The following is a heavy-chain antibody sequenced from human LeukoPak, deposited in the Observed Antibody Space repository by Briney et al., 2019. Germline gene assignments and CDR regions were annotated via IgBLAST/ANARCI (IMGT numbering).Heavy chain of an antibody. D-gene: IGHD3-10*01. CDR1: GGSFSGYY. CDR2: INHSGST. V-gene: IGHV4-34*01. Sequence: SETLSLTCAVYGGSFSGYYWSWLRQPPGKGLEWIGEINHSGSTNYNPSLKSRVTISVDTSKNQFSLKLSSVTAADTAVYYCARKGTMVRGVDYWGQGTLVTVSS. J-gene: IGHJ4*02. CDR3: ARKGTMVRGVDY.